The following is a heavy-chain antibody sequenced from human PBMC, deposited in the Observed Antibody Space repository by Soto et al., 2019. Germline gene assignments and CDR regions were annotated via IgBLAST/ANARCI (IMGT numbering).Heavy chain of an antibody. CDR3: ARGRSSSTFDY. J-gene: IGHJ4*02. D-gene: IGHD6-13*01. CDR2: INHSGST. CDR1: GGSFSGYY. V-gene: IGHV4-34*01. Sequence: QVQLQQWGAGLLKPSETLSLTCAVYGGSFSGYYWSWIRQPPGKGLEWIGEINHSGSTNYNPSLKRRVTISVDTSKNQFSLKLSSVTAADTAVYYCARGRSSSTFDYWGQGTLVTVSS.